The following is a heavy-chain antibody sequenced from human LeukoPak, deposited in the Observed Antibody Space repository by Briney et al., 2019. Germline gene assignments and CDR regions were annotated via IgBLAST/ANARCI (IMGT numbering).Heavy chain of an antibody. Sequence: SETLSLTCAVYGGSFSGYYWSWIRQPPGKGLEWIGEINHSGSTNYNPSLKSRVTISVDTSKNQFSLKLSSVTAADTAVYYCARDTADHWGQGTLVTVSS. CDR1: GGSFSGYY. V-gene: IGHV4-34*01. CDR2: INHSGST. D-gene: IGHD2-21*02. CDR3: ARDTADH. J-gene: IGHJ5*02.